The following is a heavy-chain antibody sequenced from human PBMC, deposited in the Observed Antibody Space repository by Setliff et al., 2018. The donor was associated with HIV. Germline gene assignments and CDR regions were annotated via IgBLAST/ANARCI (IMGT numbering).Heavy chain of an antibody. CDR1: GYTFINYA. CDR2: INTQTGSP. CDR3: ARALYGDYGGDLNWLDP. Sequence: RASVKVSCKASGYTFINYAMNWVRQAPGQGLEWMGWINTQTGSPTYAQAFTGRFVFSVDTSVTTAYLQISGLKADDTAVYYCARALYGDYGGDLNWLDPWGQGTLVTVSS. V-gene: IGHV7-4-1*02. D-gene: IGHD4-17*01. J-gene: IGHJ5*02.